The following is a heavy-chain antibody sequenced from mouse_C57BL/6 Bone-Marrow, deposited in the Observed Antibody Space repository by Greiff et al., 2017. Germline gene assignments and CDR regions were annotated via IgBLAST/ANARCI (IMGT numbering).Heavy chain of an antibody. CDR3: AREGDYDGYYGGFAY. V-gene: IGHV3-6*01. CDR1: GYSITSGYY. CDR2: ISYDGSN. D-gene: IGHD2-3*01. Sequence: EVKLMESGPGLVKPSQSLSLTCSVTGYSITSGYYWNWIRQFPGNKLEWMGYISYDGSNNYNPSLKNRISITRDTSKNQFFLKLNSVTTEDTATYYCAREGDYDGYYGGFAYWGQGTLVTVSA. J-gene: IGHJ3*01.